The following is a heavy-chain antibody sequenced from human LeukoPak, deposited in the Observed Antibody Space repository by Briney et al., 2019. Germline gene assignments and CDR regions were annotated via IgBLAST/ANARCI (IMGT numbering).Heavy chain of an antibody. V-gene: IGHV6-1*01. CDR1: GDSVSSNSAG. Sequence: SQTLSLTSAISGDSVSSNSAGWHWIRQSPSRGLEWLGRTYYRSKWSNDYAVSVRGRITINPDSSKNQFTLQLNSVTPEDTAVYYCARSKYYFDYWGQGTLVTVSS. CDR2: TYYRSKWSN. J-gene: IGHJ4*02. CDR3: ARSKYYFDY.